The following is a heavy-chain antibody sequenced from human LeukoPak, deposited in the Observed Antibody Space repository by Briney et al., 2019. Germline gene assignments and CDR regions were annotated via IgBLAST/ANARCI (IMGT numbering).Heavy chain of an antibody. CDR1: GFTFSSYA. V-gene: IGHV3-30*04. Sequence: GGSLRLSCAASGFTFSSYAMHWVRQAPGKGLEWVAVISYDGSNKYYADSVKGRFTISRDNSKNTLYLQMNSLRAEDTAVYYCARDEYSSSWYGSYFDYWGQGTLVTVSS. J-gene: IGHJ4*02. CDR2: ISYDGSNK. CDR3: ARDEYSSSWYGSYFDY. D-gene: IGHD6-13*01.